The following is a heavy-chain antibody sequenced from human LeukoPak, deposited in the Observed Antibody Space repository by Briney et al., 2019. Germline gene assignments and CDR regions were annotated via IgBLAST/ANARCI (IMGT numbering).Heavy chain of an antibody. CDR3: AKDSAKKYDDY. Sequence: GGSLRLSCAASGLTFSSYAMSWVRQAPGKGLEWVSVISGSGDSTYYADSVKGRFTISRENSKNTLYLQMNSLRAEDTAVYYCAKDSAKKYDDYWGQGTLVTVSS. CDR2: ISGSGDST. V-gene: IGHV3-23*01. J-gene: IGHJ4*02. D-gene: IGHD2/OR15-2a*01. CDR1: GLTFSSYA.